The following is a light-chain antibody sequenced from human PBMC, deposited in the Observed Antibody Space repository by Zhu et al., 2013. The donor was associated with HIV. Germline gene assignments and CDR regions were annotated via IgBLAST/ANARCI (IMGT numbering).Light chain of an antibody. V-gene: IGKV1-17*02. CDR2: DAS. CDR1: QAIRND. CDR3: HHYDASRWA. Sequence: DIQMTQSPSSLSASVGDTVTITCRASQAIRNDLDWFQQKPGKAPERLIYDASSLQTGAPFRFSGSGSGTEFTLTINNLQPDDFATYYCHHYDASRWAFGQGTKVEI. J-gene: IGKJ1*01.